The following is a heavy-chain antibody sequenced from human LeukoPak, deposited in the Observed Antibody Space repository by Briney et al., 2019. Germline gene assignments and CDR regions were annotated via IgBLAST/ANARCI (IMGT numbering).Heavy chain of an antibody. Sequence: GGSLRLSCAASGFTVSSSYMSWVRQAPGKGLEWVSVVYSGGETYYADSVKGRFTISRDNSKNTLYLQMNSLRAEDTAVYYCASGREYCSGGRCYVDHWGQGTLVTVSS. D-gene: IGHD2-15*01. CDR3: ASGREYCSGGRCYVDH. CDR2: VYSGGET. J-gene: IGHJ4*02. CDR1: GFTVSSSY. V-gene: IGHV3-53*01.